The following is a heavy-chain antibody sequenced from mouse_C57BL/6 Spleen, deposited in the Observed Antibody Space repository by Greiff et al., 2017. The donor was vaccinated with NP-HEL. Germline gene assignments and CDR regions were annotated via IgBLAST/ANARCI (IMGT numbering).Heavy chain of an antibody. D-gene: IGHD1-1*01. Sequence: QVQLQQSGAELVRPGASVKLSCKASGYTFTDYYINWVKQRPGQGLEWIARIYPGSGNTYYNEKFKGKATLTAEKSSSTAYMQLSSLTSEDSAVYFCARATVVATGFDYFDYWGQGTTLTVSS. CDR1: GYTFTDYY. CDR2: IYPGSGNT. V-gene: IGHV1-76*01. CDR3: ARATVVATGFDYFDY. J-gene: IGHJ2*01.